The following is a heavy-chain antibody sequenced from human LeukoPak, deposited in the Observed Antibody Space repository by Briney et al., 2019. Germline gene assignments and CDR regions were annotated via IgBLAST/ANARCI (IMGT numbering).Heavy chain of an antibody. CDR2: IYYSGST. CDR3: AGTNDYGDHGAFDI. V-gene: IGHV4-31*03. J-gene: IGHJ3*02. D-gene: IGHD4-17*01. CDR1: GGSISSGGYY. Sequence: PSQTLSLTCTVSGGSISSGGYYWSWIRQHPGKGLEWIGYIYYSGSTYYNPSLKSRVTISVDTSKNQFSLKLSSVTAADTAVYXCAGTNDYGDHGAFDIWGQGTMVTVSS.